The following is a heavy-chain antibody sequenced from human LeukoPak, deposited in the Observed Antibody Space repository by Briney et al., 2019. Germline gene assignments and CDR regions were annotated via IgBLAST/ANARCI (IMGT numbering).Heavy chain of an antibody. Sequence: PSETLSLTCAVYGGSFSDYYWSWIRQPPGKGLECIGEINHSGSTNYNPSLKSRVTMSVDTSKNQFSLKLSSVTAADTAVYYCARDSAFDYWGQGTLVTVSS. J-gene: IGHJ4*02. D-gene: IGHD2-21*01. V-gene: IGHV4-34*01. CDR2: INHSGST. CDR3: ARDSAFDY. CDR1: GGSFSDYY.